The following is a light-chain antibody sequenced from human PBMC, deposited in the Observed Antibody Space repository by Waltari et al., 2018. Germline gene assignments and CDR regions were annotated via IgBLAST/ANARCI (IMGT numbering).Light chain of an antibody. CDR1: SSNIGAGYD. J-gene: IGLJ2*01. Sequence: QSVLTQPPSESGAPGQRVTISCSGSSSNIGAGYDVQWYQPLPGTAPKLLFYVISVRPSGVPNRFSHSKSGASASLAITGLQADDEGHYYCQSYDSSLDSVVFGGGTKLTVL. CDR2: VIS. CDR3: QSYDSSLDSVV. V-gene: IGLV1-40*01.